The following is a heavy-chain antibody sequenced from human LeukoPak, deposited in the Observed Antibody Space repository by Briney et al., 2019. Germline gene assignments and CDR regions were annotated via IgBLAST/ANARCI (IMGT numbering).Heavy chain of an antibody. D-gene: IGHD1-26*01. V-gene: IGHV5-51*01. CDR3: ARRIVGATWAFDI. Sequence: GESLKISCKGSGYSFTSYWIGWVRQMPGKGLEWVGIIYPGDSDTRYSPSFQGQVTISADKSISTVYLQWSSLKASDTAMYYCARRIVGATWAFDIWGQGTMVTVSS. J-gene: IGHJ3*02. CDR2: IYPGDSDT. CDR1: GYSFTSYW.